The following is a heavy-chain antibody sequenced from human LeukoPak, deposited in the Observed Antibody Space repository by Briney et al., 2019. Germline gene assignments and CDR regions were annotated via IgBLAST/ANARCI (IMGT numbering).Heavy chain of an antibody. CDR2: IIPILGIA. J-gene: IGHJ6*04. CDR1: GGTFSSYT. D-gene: IGHD4-17*01. Sequence: GSSVKVSCKASGGTFSSYTIGWVRQAPGQGLEWMGRIIPILGIANYAQKFQGRVTITADKSTSTAYMELSSLRSEDTAVYYCARTRYYGDYGFEMDVWGKGTTVTVSS. V-gene: IGHV1-69*02. CDR3: ARTRYYGDYGFEMDV.